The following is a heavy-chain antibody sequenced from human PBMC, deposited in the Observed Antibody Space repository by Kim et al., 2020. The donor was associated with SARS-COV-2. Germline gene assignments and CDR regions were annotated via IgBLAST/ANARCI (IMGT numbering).Heavy chain of an antibody. V-gene: IGHV3-48*04. Sequence: GGSLRLSCAASGFKFNTYSMNWVRQAPGKGLEWVSYISGTGITTYYADSVKGRFTISRDDATNSLYLQMNSLRAEDTAVYYCVRRYCVGTSCRGEYFQFWGQGTLVTVSS. D-gene: IGHD2-2*01. CDR3: VRRYCVGTSCRGEYFQF. J-gene: IGHJ1*01. CDR1: GFKFNTYS. CDR2: ISGTGITT.